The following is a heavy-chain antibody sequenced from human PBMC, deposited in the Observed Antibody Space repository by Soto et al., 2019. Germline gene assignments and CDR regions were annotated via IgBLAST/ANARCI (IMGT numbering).Heavy chain of an antibody. D-gene: IGHD3-3*01. V-gene: IGHV4-59*08. CDR1: GVSIGSDY. J-gene: IGHJ4*02. CDR2: IYYSGST. Sequence: SDTLSRTCTVSGVSIGSDYWSWIPQPPGKRLEGIGYIYYSGSTNYNPSLKSRVTISVDTSKNQFSLKLSSMTSADTAVYYCARHLAYYDFWSGYGRIMEYIDYCGQRTLVIVSS. CDR3: ARHLAYYDFWSGYGRIMEYIDY.